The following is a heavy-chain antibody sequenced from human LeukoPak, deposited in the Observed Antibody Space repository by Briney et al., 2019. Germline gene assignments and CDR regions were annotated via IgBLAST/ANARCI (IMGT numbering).Heavy chain of an antibody. J-gene: IGHJ4*02. CDR3: ATIKRGSIYGYFDF. V-gene: IGHV4-59*11. CDR2: LLDSVNT. Sequence: SETLSLTCTVSGGSISSHYWSWIRQPPGKGLEWIAYLLDSVNTKDNPSLSSRLTLSADTSKNQFSLRLGSVTAADTAIYYCATIKRGSIYGYFDFWGQGIKVTVSS. D-gene: IGHD5-18*01. CDR1: GGSISSHY.